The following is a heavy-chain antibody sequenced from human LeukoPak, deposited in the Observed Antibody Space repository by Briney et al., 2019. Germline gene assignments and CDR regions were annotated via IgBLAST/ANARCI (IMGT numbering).Heavy chain of an antibody. V-gene: IGHV4-59*01. CDR3: ARAAYSDGWSYVYFDY. Sequence: SETLSLTCTVSGGSISGYYWHWIRQPPGKGLEWIGYISRSGGTNYNPPLKSRVTISRDTSKNQFSLILTSLTAADTAVYFCARAAYSDGWSYVYFDYWGQGTLVTVSS. J-gene: IGHJ4*02. D-gene: IGHD6-19*01. CDR2: ISRSGGT. CDR1: GGSISGYY.